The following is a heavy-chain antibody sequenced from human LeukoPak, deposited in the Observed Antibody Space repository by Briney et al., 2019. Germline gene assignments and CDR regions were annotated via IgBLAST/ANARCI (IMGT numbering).Heavy chain of an antibody. CDR3: AASGGRGYPFDY. Sequence: PGGSLRLSCAASGFTFSSYAMSWVRQAPGKGLEWASAISGSGGSTYYADSVKGRFTISRDNSKNTLYLQMNSLRAEDTAVYYCAASGGRGYPFDYWGQGTLVTVSS. J-gene: IGHJ4*02. D-gene: IGHD3-16*01. CDR2: ISGSGGST. CDR1: GFTFSSYA. V-gene: IGHV3-23*01.